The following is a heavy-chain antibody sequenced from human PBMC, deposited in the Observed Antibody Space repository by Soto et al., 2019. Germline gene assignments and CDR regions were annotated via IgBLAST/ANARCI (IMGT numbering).Heavy chain of an antibody. V-gene: IGHV3-30-3*01. CDR3: ATPRTAAPNPPVDL. J-gene: IGHJ1*01. CDR2: VSDEGNTK. CDR1: GFIFSSHA. D-gene: IGHD6-13*01. Sequence: QVHLVESGGGAVQPGRSVRLSCAAYGFIFSSHAMHWVRQAPGKGLEWVAVVSDEGNTKFYADSVRGRFTISRDNSKNTVYLDMNILGSDDTAVYYCATPRTAAPNPPVDLWGQGTLVIVS.